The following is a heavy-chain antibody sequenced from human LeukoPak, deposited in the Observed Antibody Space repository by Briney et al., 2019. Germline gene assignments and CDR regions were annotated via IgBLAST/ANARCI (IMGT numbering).Heavy chain of an antibody. J-gene: IGHJ4*02. CDR2: ISGNGDNT. CDR1: GFTFSTYA. Sequence: GGSLRLSCLASGFTFSTYAMHWVRQAPGKGLEYVSAISGNGDNTYYADSLKGRFTISRDNAKNTLYLQMSSLRLEGTAVYYCVITSATGPLDYWGQGTLVTVSS. CDR3: VITSATGPLDY. D-gene: IGHD6-6*01. V-gene: IGHV3-64D*09.